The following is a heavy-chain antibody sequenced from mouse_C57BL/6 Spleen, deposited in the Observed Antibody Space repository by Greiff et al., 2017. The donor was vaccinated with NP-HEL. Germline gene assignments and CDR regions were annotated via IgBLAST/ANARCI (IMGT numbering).Heavy chain of an antibody. CDR2: IYPRSGNT. Sequence: QVQLKQSGAELARPGASVKLSCKASGYTFTSYGISWVKQRTGQGLEWIGEIYPRSGNTYYNEKFKGKATLTADKSSSTAYMELRSLTSEDSAVYFCARSLTGGYWGQGTTLTVSS. V-gene: IGHV1-81*01. CDR1: GYTFTSYG. CDR3: ARSLTGGY. D-gene: IGHD4-1*01. J-gene: IGHJ2*01.